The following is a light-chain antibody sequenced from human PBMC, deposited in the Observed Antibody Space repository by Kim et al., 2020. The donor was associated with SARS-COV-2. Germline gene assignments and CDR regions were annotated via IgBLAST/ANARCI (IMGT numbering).Light chain of an antibody. J-gene: IGLJ3*02. Sequence: GTTVPTACTRTSVILASSDVQWYQQRPGSAPTTVIYEDTQRPSGVPDRFSGSIDSSSNSASLTISGLKTEDEADYYCQSYDSSIWVFGGGTQLTVL. CDR2: EDT. CDR1: SVILASSD. CDR3: QSYDSSIWV. V-gene: IGLV6-57*03.